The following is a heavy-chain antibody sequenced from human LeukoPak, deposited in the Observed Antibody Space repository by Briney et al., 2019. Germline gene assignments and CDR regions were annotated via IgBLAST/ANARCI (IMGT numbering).Heavy chain of an antibody. Sequence: ASVKVSCKASGYTFTNYGVSWVRQAPGQGLEWMGWISAYNGNTNYAQKLQGRVTMTTDTSTSTAYMELRSLRSDDTAVYYCARDMVRGVFDYWGQGTLVTVSS. J-gene: IGHJ4*02. CDR2: ISAYNGNT. CDR1: GYTFTNYG. V-gene: IGHV1-18*01. CDR3: ARDMVRGVFDY. D-gene: IGHD3-10*01.